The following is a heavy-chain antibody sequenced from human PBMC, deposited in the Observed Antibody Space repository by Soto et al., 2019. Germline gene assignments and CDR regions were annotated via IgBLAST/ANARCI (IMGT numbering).Heavy chain of an antibody. CDR3: ARYVTTIHRSDP. CDR1: VGSISSSSYY. J-gene: IGHJ5*02. Sequence: SETLSLTCTVSVGSISSSSYYWGWIRQPPGKGLEWIGSIYYSGSNYCNPSLKSRVTISVDTSKNQFSLKLSSVTASDTAVYYCARYVTTIHRSDPWGQGTLVTVSS. V-gene: IGHV4-39*01. CDR2: IYYSGSN. D-gene: IGHD4-4*01.